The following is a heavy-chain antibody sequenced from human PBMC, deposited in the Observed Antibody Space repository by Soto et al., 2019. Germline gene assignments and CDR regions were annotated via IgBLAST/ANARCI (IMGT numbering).Heavy chain of an antibody. V-gene: IGHV1-18*01. CDR2: ISAYNGNT. CDR1: GYTFTSYG. J-gene: IGHJ4*02. Sequence: ASVKVSCKASGYTFTSYGISWVRQAPGQGLERMGWISAYNGNTNYAQKLQGRVTMTTDTSTSTAYMELRSLRSDDTAVYYCAAALGYCSGGSCYWDYYFDYWGQGTLVTVSS. D-gene: IGHD2-15*01. CDR3: AAALGYCSGGSCYWDYYFDY.